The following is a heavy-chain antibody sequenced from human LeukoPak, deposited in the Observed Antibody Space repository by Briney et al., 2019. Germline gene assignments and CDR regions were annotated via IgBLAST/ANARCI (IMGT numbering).Heavy chain of an antibody. CDR1: GGSISSSSYY. D-gene: IGHD1-26*01. Sequence: PSETLSLTCTVSGGSISSSSYYWGWIRQPPGKGLEWIGEINHSGSTNYNPSLKSRVTISVDTSKNQFSLKLSSVTAADTAVYYCARVVGGPHDYWGQGTLVTVSS. J-gene: IGHJ4*02. V-gene: IGHV4-39*07. CDR3: ARVVGGPHDY. CDR2: INHSGST.